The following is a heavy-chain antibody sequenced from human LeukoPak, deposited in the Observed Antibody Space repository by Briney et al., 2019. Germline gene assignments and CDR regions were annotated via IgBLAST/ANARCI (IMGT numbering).Heavy chain of an antibody. V-gene: IGHV3-64D*09. CDR2: ITPNGGST. Sequence: PGGSLRLSCSASGFTFNSYTMHWVRQAPGKGLEYVSAITPNGGSTYHADLVKGRFAISRDNSQNTLYLQMSSLRAEDTAVYYCVKAGSSGWYGDYWGQGTLVTVSS. J-gene: IGHJ4*02. CDR1: GFTFNSYT. CDR3: VKAGSSGWYGDY. D-gene: IGHD6-19*01.